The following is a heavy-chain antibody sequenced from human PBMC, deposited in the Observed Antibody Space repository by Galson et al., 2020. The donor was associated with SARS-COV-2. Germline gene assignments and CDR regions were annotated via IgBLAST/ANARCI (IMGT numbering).Heavy chain of an antibody. CDR1: GYSFTSYW. J-gene: IGHJ4*02. D-gene: IGHD3-22*01. CDR3: ARGGYYDSSGYYYDGPFDY. Sequence: LKISCKGSGYSFTSYWIGWVRQMPGKGLEWMGIIYPGDSDTRYSPSFQGQVTISADKSISTAYLQWSSLKASDTAMYYCARGGYYDSSGYYYDGPFDYWGQGTLVTVSS. V-gene: IGHV5-51*01. CDR2: IYPGDSDT.